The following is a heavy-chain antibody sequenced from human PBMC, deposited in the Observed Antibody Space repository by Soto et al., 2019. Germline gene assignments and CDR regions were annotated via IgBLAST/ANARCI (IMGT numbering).Heavy chain of an antibody. Sequence: PSETLSLTCTVSGGSIRSYYWSWIRQPAGKGLEWIGHIYSSGSANYNPSLKSRVSMSVDTSQTQFSLKLTSVTAADTAVYYCARGGDSSGYHYSSDYWGQGTLVTVSS. CDR3: ARGGDSSGYHYSSDY. D-gene: IGHD3-22*01. CDR1: GGSIRSYY. J-gene: IGHJ4*02. CDR2: IYSSGSA. V-gene: IGHV4-4*07.